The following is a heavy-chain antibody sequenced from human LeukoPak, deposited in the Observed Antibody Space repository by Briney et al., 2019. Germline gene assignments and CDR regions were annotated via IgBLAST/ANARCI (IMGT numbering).Heavy chain of an antibody. J-gene: IGHJ4*02. CDR2: INWNSGTI. CDR3: AKGTSGSYFRSFDY. D-gene: IGHD1-26*01. V-gene: IGHV3-9*01. Sequence: GRSLRLSCAASGFTFDDYAMHWVRQAPGRGLSWASGINWNSGTIDYADSVKGRFTISRDNAKNSLYLQMNSLGSEDTALYYCAKGTSGSYFRSFDYWGQGTLVTVSS. CDR1: GFTFDDYA.